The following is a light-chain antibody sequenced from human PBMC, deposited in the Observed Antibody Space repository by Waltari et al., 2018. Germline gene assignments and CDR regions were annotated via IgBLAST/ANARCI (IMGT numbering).Light chain of an antibody. CDR2: DVN. CDR3: SSYTSSTIPV. Sequence: QSALTQPASVSGSPGQSITISCTGTSSDVGGYKYVSWYQQNPDKAPKLMLNDVNNRPSGFSNRFSGSKSGNTASLTISSLQAEDEADYYCSSYTSSTIPVFGTGTKVTVL. CDR1: SSDVGGYKY. J-gene: IGLJ1*01. V-gene: IGLV2-14*03.